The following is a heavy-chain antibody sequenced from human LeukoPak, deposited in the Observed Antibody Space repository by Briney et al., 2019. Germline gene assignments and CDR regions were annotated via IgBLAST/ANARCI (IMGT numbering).Heavy chain of an antibody. V-gene: IGHV4-38-2*02. CDR3: ARIRGGGTIFDY. J-gene: IGHJ4*02. D-gene: IGHD1-14*01. CDR1: GYSISSGYY. CDR2: IYRSGST. Sequence: SETLSLTCTVSGYSISSGYYWGWIRQPPGKGLEWIGSIYRSGSTYYNPSLKSRVTISVDTSKNQFSLKLSSVTAADTAVYYCARIRGGGTIFDYWGQGTLVTVSS.